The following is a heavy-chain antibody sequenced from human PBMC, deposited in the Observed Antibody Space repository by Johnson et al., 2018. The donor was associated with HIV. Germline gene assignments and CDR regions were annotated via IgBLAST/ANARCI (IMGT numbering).Heavy chain of an antibody. V-gene: IGHV3-11*04. D-gene: IGHD4-11*01. J-gene: IGHJ3*02. CDR3: ARSLRRLQRVFDAFDI. CDR2: ISSSGSTI. Sequence: QVQLVESGGGLVQPGGSLRLSCAASGFTVSSNYMSWIRQAPGKGLEWVSYISSSGSTIYYADSVKGRFPISRDNAKNSLYLQMNSLRAEDTAVYYCARSLRRLQRVFDAFDIWGQGTMVTVSS. CDR1: GFTVSSNY.